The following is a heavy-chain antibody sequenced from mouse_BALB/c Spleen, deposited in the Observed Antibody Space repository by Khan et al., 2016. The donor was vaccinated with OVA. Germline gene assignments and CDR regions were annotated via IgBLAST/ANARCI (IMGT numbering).Heavy chain of an antibody. V-gene: IGHV3-8*02. CDR1: GDSITSGY. D-gene: IGHD1-1*01. CDR3: ARDTTYAHWYFDV. J-gene: IGHJ1*01. CDR2: ISYSGST. Sequence: EVKLLESGPSLVKPSQTLSLTCSVTGDSITSGYWNWIRKFPGNKLEYMGYISYSGSTYYNPSLKSRISITRDTSKNQYYLQLNSVTTEDTATYYCARDTTYAHWYFDVWGAGTTVTVSS.